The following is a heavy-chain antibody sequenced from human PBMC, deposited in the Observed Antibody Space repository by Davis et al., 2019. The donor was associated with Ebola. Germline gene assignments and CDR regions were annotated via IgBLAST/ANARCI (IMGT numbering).Heavy chain of an antibody. D-gene: IGHD1-26*01. CDR3: ARDFFPYRRENWFDP. Sequence: SCAASGFTFSSYSMNWVRQAPGKGLEWVSSISSSSSYIYYADSVKGRFTISRDNSKNTLYLQMNSLRAEDTAVYYCARDFFPYRRENWFDPWGQGTLVTVSS. J-gene: IGHJ5*02. CDR2: ISSSSSYI. CDR1: GFTFSSYS. V-gene: IGHV3-21*01.